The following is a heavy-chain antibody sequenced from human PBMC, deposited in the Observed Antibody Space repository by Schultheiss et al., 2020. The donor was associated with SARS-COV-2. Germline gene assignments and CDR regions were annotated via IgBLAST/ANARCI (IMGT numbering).Heavy chain of an antibody. CDR3: ARSTVAGVYYYGMDV. J-gene: IGHJ6*02. D-gene: IGHD6-19*01. Sequence: SVKVSCKASGGTFSSYAISWVRQAPGQGLEWMGGIIPIFGTANYAQKFQGRVTITADESTSTAYMELSSLRSEDTAVYYCARSTVAGVYYYGMDVWGQGTTVTGSS. CDR1: GGTFSSYA. CDR2: IIPIFGTA. V-gene: IGHV1-69*13.